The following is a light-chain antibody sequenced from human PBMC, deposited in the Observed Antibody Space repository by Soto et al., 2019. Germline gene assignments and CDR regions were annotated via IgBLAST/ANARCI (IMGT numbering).Light chain of an antibody. CDR1: QSISVW. Sequence: DIQMTQSPSTLSASVGDRVTITCRASQSISVWLAWYQQKAGKAPNLLIYKASRLESGVPSRFSGSGSGTDFTLTISCLQSEDFATYYCQQYYSYPITFGQGTRLEIK. V-gene: IGKV1-5*03. J-gene: IGKJ5*01. CDR3: QQYYSYPIT. CDR2: KAS.